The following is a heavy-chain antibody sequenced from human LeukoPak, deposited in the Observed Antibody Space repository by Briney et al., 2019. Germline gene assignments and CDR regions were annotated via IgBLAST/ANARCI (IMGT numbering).Heavy chain of an antibody. CDR2: IDPKSGGT. Sequence: ASVKVSCKASGYIFTGYYIHWVRQAPGQGLEWMGWIDPKSGGTNYAQKFQGRVTMTRDTSINTAYMELSRLRSDDTAVYYCARVYYYYDSSGILTLYFDYWGQGTLVTVSS. CDR3: ARVYYYYDSSGILTLYFDY. CDR1: GYIFTGYY. J-gene: IGHJ4*02. V-gene: IGHV1-2*02. D-gene: IGHD3-22*01.